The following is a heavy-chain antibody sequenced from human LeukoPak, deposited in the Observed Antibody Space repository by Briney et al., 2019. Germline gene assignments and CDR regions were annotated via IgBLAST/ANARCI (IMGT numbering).Heavy chain of an antibody. CDR2: INSDGSST. CDR1: GFTFSSYW. Sequence: GGTLRLSCAASGFTFSSYWMHWVRQAPGKGLVWVSRINSDGSSTSYADSVKGRFTISRDNAKNTLYLQMNSLRAEDTAVYYCARELMGAGMDVWGKGTTVTISS. CDR3: ARELMGAGMDV. V-gene: IGHV3-74*01. J-gene: IGHJ6*04. D-gene: IGHD1-26*01.